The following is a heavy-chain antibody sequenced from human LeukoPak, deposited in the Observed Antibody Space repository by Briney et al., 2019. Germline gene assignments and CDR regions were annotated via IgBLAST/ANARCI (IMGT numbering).Heavy chain of an antibody. Sequence: GGSLRLSCAASGFTFSNYAMSWVRQAPGRGLEWVSALSGSGGSTYYADSVKGRFTISRDNSKNTLYLQMNSLRAEDTAVYYCAKISRTPSDYWGQGTLVTVSS. CDR1: GFTFSNYA. CDR2: LSGSGGST. CDR3: AKISRTPSDY. V-gene: IGHV3-23*01. J-gene: IGHJ4*02.